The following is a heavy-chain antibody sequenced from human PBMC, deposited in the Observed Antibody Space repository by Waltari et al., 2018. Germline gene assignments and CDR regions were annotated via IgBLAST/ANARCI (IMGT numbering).Heavy chain of an antibody. CDR3: VKGGWGFGAFYEQH. Sequence: EVQLVTSGGGLVQPGRSLRLACVGSGFRFDDFDRYWVRKRPGKGLEWISGIGWNSGAIGYADSVRGRFSTYRDNARKSLYLQMGRLRPEDTALYYCVKGGWGFGAFYEQHWGQGIQVTVSS. V-gene: IGHV3-9*01. J-gene: IGHJ4*02. D-gene: IGHD3-10*01. CDR2: IGWNSGAI. CDR1: GFRFDDFD.